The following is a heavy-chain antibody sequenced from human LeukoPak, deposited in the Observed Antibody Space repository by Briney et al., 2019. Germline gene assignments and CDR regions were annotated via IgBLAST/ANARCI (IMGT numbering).Heavy chain of an antibody. Sequence: ASVKVSCKASGYTFTGYYMHWVRQAPGQGLEWMGWINPNSGGTNYAQKFQGRVTMTRDTSISTAYMELSRLRSDDTAVYYCARERGGASRTPNAFDIWGQGTMVTVSS. V-gene: IGHV1-2*02. CDR1: GYTFTGYY. CDR2: INPNSGGT. CDR3: ARERGGASRTPNAFDI. D-gene: IGHD3-10*01. J-gene: IGHJ3*02.